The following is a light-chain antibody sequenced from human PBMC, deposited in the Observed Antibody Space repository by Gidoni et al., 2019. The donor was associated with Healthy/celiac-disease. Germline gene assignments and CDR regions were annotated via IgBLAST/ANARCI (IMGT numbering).Light chain of an antibody. CDR2: CAS. Sequence: MFTQSPASLALTLGESATINCKSSQSVLCNSNNTNYLSWYQQKPGQPPKLLIYCASTRESGVPDRFSGSGSGTDFTLTISSLQAEDVAVYYCQQYYNSPFTFXGXTKVEIK. CDR3: QQYYNSPFT. CDR1: QSVLCNSNNTNY. V-gene: IGKV4-1*01. J-gene: IGKJ4*01.